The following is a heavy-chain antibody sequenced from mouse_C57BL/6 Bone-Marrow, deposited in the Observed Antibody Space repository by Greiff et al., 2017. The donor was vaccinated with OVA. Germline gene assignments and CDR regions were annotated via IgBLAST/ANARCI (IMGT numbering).Heavy chain of an antibody. Sequence: EVKLMESGGGLVQPGGSMKLSCVASGFTFSNYWMNWVRQSPEKGLEWVAQIRLKSDNYATHYAESVKGRFTISRDDSKSSVYLQMNNLRAEDTGIYYCTAGLRRRYYAMDYWGQGTSVTVSS. CDR2: IRLKSDNYAT. CDR3: TAGLRRRYYAMDY. D-gene: IGHD2-4*01. CDR1: GFTFSNYW. V-gene: IGHV6-3*01. J-gene: IGHJ4*01.